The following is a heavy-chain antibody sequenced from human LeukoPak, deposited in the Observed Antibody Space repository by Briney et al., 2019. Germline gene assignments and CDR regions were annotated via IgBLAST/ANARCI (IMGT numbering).Heavy chain of an antibody. CDR3: ARRGSPSETGAFDI. D-gene: IGHD3-10*01. CDR2: IYQSGST. Sequence: SETLSLTCTVSGYSISSGYYWGWIRQSPGKGLEWIGTIYQSGSTYYNPSLKSRVTISVDTSKNQFSLKLSSVTAADTAVYYCARRGSPSETGAFDIWGQGTMVTVSS. J-gene: IGHJ3*02. V-gene: IGHV4-38-2*02. CDR1: GYSISSGYY.